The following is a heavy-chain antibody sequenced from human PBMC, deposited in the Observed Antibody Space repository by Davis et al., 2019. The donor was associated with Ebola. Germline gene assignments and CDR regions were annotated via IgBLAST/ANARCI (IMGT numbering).Heavy chain of an antibody. J-gene: IGHJ4*02. CDR2: IYPDDSDT. V-gene: IGHV5-51*01. CDR3: ARSPGYWSLGNWDFDF. CDR1: GYSFTTYW. Sequence: GGSLRLSCKGSGYSFTTYWIAWVRQMPGKGLEWMGIIYPDDSDTTYSPSFQGQVSISVDKSISTAYLQWRSLTASDSAMYYCARSPGYWSLGNWDFDFWGQGTLVTVSS. D-gene: IGHD7-27*01.